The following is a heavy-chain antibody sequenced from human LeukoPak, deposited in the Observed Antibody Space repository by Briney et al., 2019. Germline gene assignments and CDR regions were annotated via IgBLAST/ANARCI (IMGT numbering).Heavy chain of an antibody. CDR3: ARLGVAGDFDY. CDR2: INPNSGGT. D-gene: IGHD6-19*01. J-gene: IGHJ4*02. CDR1: GYTFTGYY. Sequence: ASVKVSCKASGYTFTGYYMHWVRQAPGQGLEWMGWINPNSGGTNYAQKFQGRVTMTRDTAISTAYMELSSLRSEDTAVYYCARLGVAGDFDYWGQGTLVTVSS. V-gene: IGHV1-2*02.